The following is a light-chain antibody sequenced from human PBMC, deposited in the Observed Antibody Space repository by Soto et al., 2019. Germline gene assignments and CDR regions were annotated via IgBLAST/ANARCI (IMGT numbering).Light chain of an antibody. Sequence: DIQMTQSPSSLSAFVGDRVTITCRASQGISNYLAWYQQKPGRVPKLLIYAASTLQSGVPSRFSGSGSGTDFTLTISSLQPEDVATYFCQRFNSDPPTFGQGTKVDIK. CDR3: QRFNSDPPT. V-gene: IGKV1-27*01. J-gene: IGKJ1*01. CDR1: QGISNY. CDR2: AAS.